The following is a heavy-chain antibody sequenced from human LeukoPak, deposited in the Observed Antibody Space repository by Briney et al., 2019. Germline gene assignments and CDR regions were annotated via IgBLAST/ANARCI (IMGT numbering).Heavy chain of an antibody. CDR3: ARYPSEYYDFWSGYYDDAFDI. J-gene: IGHJ3*02. CDR1: GGSISSGSYY. CDR2: IYTSGST. V-gene: IGHV4-61*02. D-gene: IGHD3-3*01. Sequence: SETLSLTCTVSGGSISSGSYYWSWIRQPAGKGLKWIGRIYTSGSTNYNPSLKSRVTISVDTSKNQFSLKLSSVTAADTAVYYCARYPSEYYDFWSGYYDDAFDIWGQGTMVTVSS.